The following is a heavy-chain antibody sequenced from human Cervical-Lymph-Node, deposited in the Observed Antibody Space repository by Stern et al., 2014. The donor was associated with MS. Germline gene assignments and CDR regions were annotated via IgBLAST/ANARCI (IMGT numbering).Heavy chain of an antibody. CDR2: IIPIFGST. CDR3: AKQPYVGDKPYYYAMDV. J-gene: IGHJ6*02. CDR1: GGTFNNYA. Sequence: QVQLVQSGAEVKKPGSSVKVSCKASGGTFNNYAISWVRQAPRQGLEWMGGIIPIFGSTNYAQKFQARVTITADASTSTAYMELSSLRSEDTAVYYCAKQPYVGDKPYYYAMDVWGQGTTVTVSS. V-gene: IGHV1-69*01. D-gene: IGHD3-10*01.